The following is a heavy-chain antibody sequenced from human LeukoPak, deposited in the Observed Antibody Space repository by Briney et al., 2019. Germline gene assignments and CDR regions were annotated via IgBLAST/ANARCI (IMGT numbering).Heavy chain of an antibody. D-gene: IGHD3-22*01. CDR3: ARTLTTQTYYYDSSGYPVGFDY. CDR2: INPSGGST. Sequence: ASVKVSCKASGYTFTRFSMHWVRQAPGQGLEWMGIINPSGGSTSYAQKFQGRVTMTRDTSTSTVYMELSSLRSEDTAVYYCARTLTTQTYYYDSSGYPVGFDYWGQGTLVTVSS. CDR1: GYTFTRFS. V-gene: IGHV1-46*01. J-gene: IGHJ4*02.